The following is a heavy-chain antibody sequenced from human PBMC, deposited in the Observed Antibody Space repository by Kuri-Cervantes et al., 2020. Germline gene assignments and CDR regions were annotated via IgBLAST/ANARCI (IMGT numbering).Heavy chain of an antibody. V-gene: IGHV4-59*08. Sequence: SETLSLTCTVSGGSISSYYWSWIRQPPGKGLEWIGYIYYSGSTNYNPSLKSRVTISEDTSKNQFSLKLSSVTAADTAVYYCARGATIFGVVPDYWGQGTLVTVSS. J-gene: IGHJ4*02. D-gene: IGHD3-3*01. CDR3: ARGATIFGVVPDY. CDR1: GGSISSYY. CDR2: IYYSGST.